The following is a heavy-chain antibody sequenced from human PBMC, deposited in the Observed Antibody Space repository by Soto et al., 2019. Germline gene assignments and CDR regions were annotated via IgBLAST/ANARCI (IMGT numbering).Heavy chain of an antibody. V-gene: IGHV4-31*02. CDR2: IYYSGST. D-gene: IGHD3-3*01. CDR3: ARWWSGSRQGFDP. Sequence: LCGGSISSGDYYWRWIRQHPGKGLEWIWYIYYSGSTYYNPSLKSRVTISVDTSKNQFSLKLSSVTAADTAVYYCARWWSGSRQGFDPWGQGTLVTVSS. J-gene: IGHJ5*02. CDR1: GGSISSGDYY.